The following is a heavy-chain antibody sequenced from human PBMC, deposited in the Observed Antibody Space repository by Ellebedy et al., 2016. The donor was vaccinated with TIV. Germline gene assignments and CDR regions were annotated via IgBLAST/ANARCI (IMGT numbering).Heavy chain of an antibody. CDR2: INAGNGNT. CDR1: GYTFTSYA. D-gene: IGHD6-13*01. J-gene: IGHJ5*02. V-gene: IGHV1-3*01. Sequence: AASVKVSCKASGYTFTSYAMHWVRQAPGQRLEWMGWINAGNGNTKYSQKFQGRVTITRDTSASTAYMELSSLRSEDTAVYYCARPRVSNWFDPWGQGTLVTVSS. CDR3: ARPRVSNWFDP.